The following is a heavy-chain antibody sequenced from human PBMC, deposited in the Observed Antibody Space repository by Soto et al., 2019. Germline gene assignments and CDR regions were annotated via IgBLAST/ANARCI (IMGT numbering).Heavy chain of an antibody. CDR3: ARSLQTILVAVADFDY. V-gene: IGHV3-21*01. J-gene: IGHJ4*02. CDR1: GFTFDDYA. D-gene: IGHD6-19*01. Sequence: EVQLVESGGGFVQPGRSLRLSCAASGFTFDDYAMHWVRQAPGKGLEWVSSISSSSSYIYYADSVKGRFTISRDNAKNSLYLQMNSLRAEDTAVYYCARSLQTILVAVADFDYWGQGTLVTVSS. CDR2: ISSSSSYI.